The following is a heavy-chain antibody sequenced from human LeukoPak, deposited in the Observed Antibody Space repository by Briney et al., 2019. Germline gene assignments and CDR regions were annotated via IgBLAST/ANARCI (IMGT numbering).Heavy chain of an antibody. J-gene: IGHJ6*02. CDR2: ITVSNGNT. CDR3: AREKDPIITYRMDV. Sequence: ASVKVSCKASGYTFSNYAINRVRQAPGQGLEWMGWITVSNGNTNYAQKLQGRVTMTTDTSTSTAYMELRSLRSDDTAVYYCAREKDPIITYRMDVWGQGTTVTVSS. V-gene: IGHV1-18*01. CDR1: GYTFSNYA. D-gene: IGHD3-10*01.